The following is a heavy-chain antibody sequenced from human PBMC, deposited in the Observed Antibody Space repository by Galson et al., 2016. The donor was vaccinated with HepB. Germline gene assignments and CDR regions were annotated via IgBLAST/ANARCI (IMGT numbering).Heavy chain of an antibody. D-gene: IGHD6-13*01. CDR2: IKQDGSEK. CDR1: GFTLSSQW. V-gene: IGHV3-7*04. Sequence: SLRLSCAASGFTLSSQWMSWVRQAPGKGPEWLANIKQDGSEKYYVDSVRGRFTISRDNAMNSLYLHMSSLRAEDTALYYCTRTISATAGIDWGQGTLVTVSS. J-gene: IGHJ4*02. CDR3: TRTISATAGID.